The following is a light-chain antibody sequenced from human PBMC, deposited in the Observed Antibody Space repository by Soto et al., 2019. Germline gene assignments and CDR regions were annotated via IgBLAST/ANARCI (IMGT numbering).Light chain of an antibody. V-gene: IGLV1-44*01. Sequence: QSLLTNPPSASGTPRQRVTISCSGISSNIVSNTVNWYQQLPGTAPKLLIYSNNQRPSGVPDRFSGSKSGTSASLAISGLQSEDEADYYCAAWDDSLNGYVFGTGTKVTAL. CDR3: AAWDDSLNGYV. J-gene: IGLJ1*01. CDR1: SSNIVSNT. CDR2: SNN.